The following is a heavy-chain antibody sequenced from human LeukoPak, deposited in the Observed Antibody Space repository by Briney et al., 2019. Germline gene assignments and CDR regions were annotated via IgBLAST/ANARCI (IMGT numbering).Heavy chain of an antibody. CDR1: GGTFSSYA. Sequence: SVKVSCKASGGTFSSYAISWVRQAPGQGLEWMGGIIPIFGTANYAQKFQGRVTITTDESTSTAYMELSSLRSEDTAVYYCARELEGDYYYYYYMDVWGKGTTVTVSS. J-gene: IGHJ6*03. V-gene: IGHV1-69*05. D-gene: IGHD1-1*01. CDR3: ARELEGDYYYYYYMDV. CDR2: IIPIFGTA.